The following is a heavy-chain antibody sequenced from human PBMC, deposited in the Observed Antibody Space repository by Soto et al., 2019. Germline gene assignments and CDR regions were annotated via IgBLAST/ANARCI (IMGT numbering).Heavy chain of an antibody. CDR3: TTLSYLYYDGMDV. Sequence: PGGSLSLSCAASGFTFSNAWMNWVRQGPGKGLEWLGRIKSKVDGGTADYGAATKGRFNISRDDLKNMLYLQMNSLKPDDTAVYYCTTLSYLYYDGMDVWGQGTTVTVSS. J-gene: IGHJ6*02. CDR2: IKSKVDGGTA. V-gene: IGHV3-15*01. D-gene: IGHD2-2*01. CDR1: GFTFSNAW.